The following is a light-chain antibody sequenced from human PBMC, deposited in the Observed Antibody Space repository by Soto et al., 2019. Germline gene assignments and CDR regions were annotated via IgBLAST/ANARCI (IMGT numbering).Light chain of an antibody. V-gene: IGKV1-8*01. CDR1: QGISSY. Sequence: AIRMTQSPSSLSASTGDRVTITCRASQGISSYLAWYQQKPGKAPKLLIYAASTLQSGVPSRFSGSGSGTDFTLTISCLQSEDFATYYCQQYYSYPKTFGQCTKVEIK. J-gene: IGKJ1*01. CDR2: AAS. CDR3: QQYYSYPKT.